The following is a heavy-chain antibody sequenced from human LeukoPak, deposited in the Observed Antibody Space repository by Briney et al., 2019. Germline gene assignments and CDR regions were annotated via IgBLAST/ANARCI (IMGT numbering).Heavy chain of an antibody. CDR3: AKDPNGDYIGTFDI. V-gene: IGHV3-23*01. D-gene: IGHD4-17*01. J-gene: IGHJ3*02. Sequence: GGSLRLSCAASGIIFSKYGMSWVRQAPGKGLEWVATVLGSGVPTYYADSVQGRFTISRDNSKNTLYLQMSSLRAEDMAIYYCAKDPNGDYIGTFDIWGQGTTVIVS. CDR2: VLGSGVPT. CDR1: GIIFSKYG.